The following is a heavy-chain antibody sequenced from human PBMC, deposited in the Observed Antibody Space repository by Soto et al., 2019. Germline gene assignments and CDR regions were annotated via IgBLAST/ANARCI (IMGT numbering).Heavy chain of an antibody. CDR2: TSAYNGNT. CDR1: GYTFTSYG. CDR3: VKDHPALEY. V-gene: IGHV1-18*01. J-gene: IGHJ4*01. Sequence: GASVKVSCTASGYTFTSYGISWVRQAPGQGLEWMGWTSAYNGNTNYAQKLQGRVTMTTDTSTSTAYMELRSLRPEDTAMYYCVKDHPALEYWGHGTLVTVSS.